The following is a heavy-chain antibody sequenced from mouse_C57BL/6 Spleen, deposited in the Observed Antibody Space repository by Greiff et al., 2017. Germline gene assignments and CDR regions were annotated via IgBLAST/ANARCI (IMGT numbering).Heavy chain of an antibody. V-gene: IGHV1-54*01. CDR2: INPGSGGT. Sequence: QVQLQQSGAELVRPGTSVTVSCKASGYAFTNYLIEWVKQRPGQGLEWIGVINPGSGGTNYNETFKGKATLTADKSSSTAYMQLSSLTSEDSAVYFCARTGNLGFITTEYYYAMDYGGQGTSVTVSS. J-gene: IGHJ4*01. CDR1: GYAFTNYL. CDR3: ARTGNLGFITTEYYYAMDY. D-gene: IGHD1-1*01.